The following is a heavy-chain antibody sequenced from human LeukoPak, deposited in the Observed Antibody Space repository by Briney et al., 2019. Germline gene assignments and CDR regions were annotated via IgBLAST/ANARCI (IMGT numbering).Heavy chain of an antibody. CDR3: ARVAVSGPTGWFDS. Sequence: PGGSLRLSCAGSGFALKSYSLSWVRQAPGKGLEWVSSISSTSAYIYYADSVKGRFTISRDSVDNVVYLQMNSLGAEDTAVYYCARVAVSGPTGWFDSWGQGTLVIVSS. J-gene: IGHJ5*01. CDR2: ISSTSAYI. CDR1: GFALKSYS. V-gene: IGHV3-21*01. D-gene: IGHD2-8*02.